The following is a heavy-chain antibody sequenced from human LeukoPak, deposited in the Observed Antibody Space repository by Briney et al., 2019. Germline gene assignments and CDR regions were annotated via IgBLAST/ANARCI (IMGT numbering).Heavy chain of an antibody. Sequence: GGSLRLSCAASGFTFDDYAMHWVRQAPGKGLEWVSGISWSSGSIGYADSVKGRFTISRDNAKNSLYLQMNSLRAEDTAVYYCARGNRYYGSGSYSGYWGQGTLVTVSS. V-gene: IGHV3-9*01. D-gene: IGHD3-10*01. CDR1: GFTFDDYA. CDR3: ARGNRYYGSGSYSGY. CDR2: ISWSSGSI. J-gene: IGHJ4*02.